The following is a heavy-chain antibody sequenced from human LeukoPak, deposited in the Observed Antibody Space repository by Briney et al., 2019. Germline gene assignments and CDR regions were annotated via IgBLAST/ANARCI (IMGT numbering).Heavy chain of an antibody. J-gene: IGHJ4*02. Sequence: PSQTLSLTCTVSGGSISSGAYYWSWIRQPPGKGLEWIGYIYHSGSTYYNPSLKSRVTISVDRSKNQFSLKLTSVTAADTAVYYCARARGAVAIDYWGQGTLVTVSS. CDR2: IYHSGST. D-gene: IGHD6-19*01. V-gene: IGHV4-30-2*01. CDR1: GGSISSGAYY. CDR3: ARARGAVAIDY.